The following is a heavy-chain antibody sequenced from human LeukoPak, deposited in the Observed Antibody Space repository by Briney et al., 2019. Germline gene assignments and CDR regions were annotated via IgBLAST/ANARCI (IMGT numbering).Heavy chain of an antibody. V-gene: IGHV3-66*02. D-gene: IGHD3-10*01. CDR3: ARDQSGSGIDY. CDR1: GFTVSSNS. Sequence: GGSLRLSCAASGFTVSSNSMNWVRQAPGKGLEWVSVIYSGGATHYADSVKGRFTISRDLSKNTLYLQVNSLRAEDAAVYYCARDQSGSGIDYWGQGALVTVSS. CDR2: IYSGGAT. J-gene: IGHJ4*02.